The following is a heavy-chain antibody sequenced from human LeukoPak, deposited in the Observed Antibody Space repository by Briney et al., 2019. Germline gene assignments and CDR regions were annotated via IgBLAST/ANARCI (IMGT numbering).Heavy chain of an antibody. J-gene: IGHJ3*02. V-gene: IGHV3-33*01. CDR2: IWYDGSNK. Sequence: GGSLRLSCAASGFTFSSYGMQWVRQAPGKGLEWVAVIWYDGSNKDYADSVKGRFTISRDNSKNTLYLQMNSLRAEDTALYYCARYNWNDAGFDIWGQGTLVTVSS. CDR3: ARYNWNDAGFDI. CDR1: GFTFSSYG. D-gene: IGHD1-20*01.